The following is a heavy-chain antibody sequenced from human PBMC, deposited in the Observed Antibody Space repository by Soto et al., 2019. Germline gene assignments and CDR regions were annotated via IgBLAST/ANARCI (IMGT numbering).Heavy chain of an antibody. V-gene: IGHV3-23*01. CDR2: LSNSGGTT. CDR1: GFTLSSYA. J-gene: IGHJ6*03. Sequence: EVQLLESGGGLVQPGGSLRLSCAASGFTLSSYAMSWVRQAPGKGLEWVSTLSNSGGTTYYPDSVKGRFTISRDSSKSTLYLEMNSLRAEDTAVYYCARRGICYYNMDVWGRGTTVTVSS. CDR3: ARRGICYYNMDV. D-gene: IGHD3-16*01.